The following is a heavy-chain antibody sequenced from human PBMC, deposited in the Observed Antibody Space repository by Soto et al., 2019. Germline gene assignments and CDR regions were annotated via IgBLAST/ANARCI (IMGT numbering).Heavy chain of an antibody. Sequence: QVQLQESGPGLVKPSQTLSLTCTVSGDSISSGTNFSSWIRQPPGKALESMGFIHHSGTSFYNPSLKGRVMIAGETSENQICLKRTCLTAEDTAVYYCARARGYCSGASCSLFYFYGVDVWGQVTKVSVSS. CDR3: ARARGYCSGASCSLFYFYGVDV. J-gene: IGHJ6*02. V-gene: IGHV4-30-4*01. CDR1: GDSISSGTNF. D-gene: IGHD2-15*01. CDR2: IHHSGTS.